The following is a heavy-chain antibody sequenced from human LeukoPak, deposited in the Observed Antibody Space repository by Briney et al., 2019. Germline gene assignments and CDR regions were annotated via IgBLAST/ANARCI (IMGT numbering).Heavy chain of an antibody. Sequence: GGSLRLSCAASGFTFSSYDMTWVRQAPGRGLEGVSSISSSSSYIYYADSVKGRFTISRDNAKNSLYLQMNSLRAEDTAVYYCAREPEDFWNGYRLPRGYYYMDVWGKGTTVTVSS. CDR2: ISSSSSYI. CDR1: GFTFSSYD. D-gene: IGHD3-3*01. CDR3: AREPEDFWNGYRLPRGYYYMDV. J-gene: IGHJ6*03. V-gene: IGHV3-21*01.